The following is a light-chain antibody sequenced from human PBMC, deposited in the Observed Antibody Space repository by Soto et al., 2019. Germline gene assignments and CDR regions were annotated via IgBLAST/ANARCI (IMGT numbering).Light chain of an antibody. CDR1: QSVSSSY. Sequence: EIVLTQSPGTLSLSPGERATLSCRASQSVSSSYLAWYQQKPSQAPRLLIHGASSRATGIPDRFSGSGSGTDFTLTISRLEPEDFAVYYCQQYGSPPLFTFGPGTKVDIK. V-gene: IGKV3-20*01. CDR2: GAS. J-gene: IGKJ3*01. CDR3: QQYGSPPLFT.